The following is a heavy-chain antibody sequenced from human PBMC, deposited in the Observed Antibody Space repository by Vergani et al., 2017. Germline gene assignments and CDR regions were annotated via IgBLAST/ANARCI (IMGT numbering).Heavy chain of an antibody. D-gene: IGHD2-15*01. CDR3: ATKSCGTPGCQIGYFRE. CDR1: GFTSSYYG. CDR2: IPYDGTQK. J-gene: IGHJ1*01. V-gene: IGHV3-30*03. Sequence: QVHLVESGGGVVQPGRSLRLSCVVSGFTSSYYGMHWVRQAPGKGLEWVAVIPYDGTQKYYADSVKGRFTISRDNSKRTLYLQMNSLRTEDTAVYYCATKSCGTPGCQIGYFREWGQGTLVTVSS.